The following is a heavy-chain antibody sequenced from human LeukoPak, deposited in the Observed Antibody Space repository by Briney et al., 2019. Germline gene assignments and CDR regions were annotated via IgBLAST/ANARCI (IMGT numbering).Heavy chain of an antibody. CDR3: AKDTETRSPDVLRYFDWPSS. V-gene: IGHV3-23*01. D-gene: IGHD3-9*01. Sequence: PGGSLRLSCAASGFTFSSYAMSWVRQAPGKGLEWVSAISGSRGSTYYADSVKGRFTISRDNSKNTLYLQMNSLRAEDTAVYYCAKDTETRSPDVLRYFDWPSSWGQGTLVTVSS. J-gene: IGHJ5*02. CDR1: GFTFSSYA. CDR2: ISGSRGST.